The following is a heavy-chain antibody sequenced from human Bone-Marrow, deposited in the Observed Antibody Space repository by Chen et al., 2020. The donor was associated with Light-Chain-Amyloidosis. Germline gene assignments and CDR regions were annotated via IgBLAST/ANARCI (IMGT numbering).Heavy chain of an antibody. Sequence: EVQLLESGGGFVQPGGSLRHHSAASGLIFSSYPMSWVRQAPGKGLEWISGISGSGSSTYYADSVKGRFTISRDNSKNTLYLQMNSLRAEDTAIYYCSREVTTNYGMDVWGQGTAVTVSS. CDR1: GLIFSSYP. CDR2: ISGSGSST. CDR3: SREVTTNYGMDV. D-gene: IGHD3-10*01. J-gene: IGHJ6*02. V-gene: IGHV3-23*01.